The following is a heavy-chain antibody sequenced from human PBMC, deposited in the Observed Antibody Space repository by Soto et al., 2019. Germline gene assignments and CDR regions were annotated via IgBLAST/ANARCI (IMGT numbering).Heavy chain of an antibody. CDR3: ARSQMAVFFDD. J-gene: IGHJ5*02. D-gene: IGHD6-19*01. CDR1: GFSLNHDA. V-gene: IGHV3-33*05. CDR2: SLYPDTKQ. Sequence: QVLESGGGVVQPGGSLTPSCAGAGFSLNHDALSGVPQVPGKGLEWIATSLYPDTKQSFSDSVRGRFSLSRDTSKNILFLHMTSLRVEDSAVYYCARSQMAVFFDDWGPGTLVSVSS.